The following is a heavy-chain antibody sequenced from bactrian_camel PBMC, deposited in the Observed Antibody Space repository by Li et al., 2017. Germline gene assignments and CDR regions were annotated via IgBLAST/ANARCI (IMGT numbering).Heavy chain of an antibody. CDR1: GSIVSTMC. J-gene: IGHJ6*01. CDR3: IRNPDPWMVTPADRVERSDFGY. D-gene: IGHD1*01. V-gene: IGHV3S54*01. Sequence: HVQLVESGGGSVQAGRSLRLSCASSGSIVSTMCMGWVCQAPGKEREGVAAISPGSGRRWYGDSVKGRFTISRDNAKNTVSLQMNNLTPEDTAVYYCIRNPDPWMVTPADRVERSDFGYRGQGTQVTVS. CDR2: ISPGSGRR.